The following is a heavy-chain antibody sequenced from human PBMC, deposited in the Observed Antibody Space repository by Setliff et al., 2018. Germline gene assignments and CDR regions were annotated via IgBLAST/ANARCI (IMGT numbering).Heavy chain of an antibody. V-gene: IGHV2-5*02. CDR3: AHIMGRVWDY. J-gene: IGHJ4*02. Sequence: SGPTLVNPTETLTLTCSFSGLSLTTASVGVGWIRQPPGKDLEWLGLIYWDDDERYSPSLKNRVRFTKYNPRNQVILVMTNVEPEDTGTYYCAHIMGRVWDYWGPGTLVTVSS. CDR1: GLSLTTASVG. D-gene: IGHD1-26*01. CDR2: IYWDDDE.